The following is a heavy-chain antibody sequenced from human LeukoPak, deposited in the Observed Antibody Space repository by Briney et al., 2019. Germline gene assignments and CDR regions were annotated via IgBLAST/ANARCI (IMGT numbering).Heavy chain of an antibody. V-gene: IGHV3-23*01. CDR2: ISGSGGST. Sequence: GGSLRLSCAASGFTFSSYAMSWVRQAPGKGLEWVSAISGSGGSTYYADSVKGRFTIYRDNSKNTLYLQMNSLRAEDTAVYYWAKALGGSYIYYYYGMDVWGQGTTVTVSS. J-gene: IGHJ6*02. CDR1: GFTFSSYA. D-gene: IGHD3-10*01. CDR3: AKALGGSYIYYYYGMDV.